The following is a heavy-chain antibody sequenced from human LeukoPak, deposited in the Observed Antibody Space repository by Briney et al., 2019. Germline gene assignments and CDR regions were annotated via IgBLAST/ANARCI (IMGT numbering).Heavy chain of an antibody. V-gene: IGHV4-61*02. CDR3: AGRGSSSGTFDV. CDR1: GGSISNLDYY. J-gene: IGHJ3*01. CDR2: IYTSGGT. D-gene: IGHD2-2*01. Sequence: SQTLSLTCTVSGGSISNLDYYWTWIRQPAGKRLEWIRRIYTSGGTNYNPSLKSRVTMSVDKSKNQISLNLASLTAADAALYYCAGRGSSSGTFDVWGPGTFVTVSS.